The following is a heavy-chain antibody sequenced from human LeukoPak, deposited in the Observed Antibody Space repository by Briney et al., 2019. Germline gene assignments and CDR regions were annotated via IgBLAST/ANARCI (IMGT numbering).Heavy chain of an antibody. Sequence: GGSLRLSCAASGFTFSSYEMNWVRQAPGKGLEWVSYISSSGSTIYYADSVKGRVTISRDNAKNSLYLQMNSLRAEDTAGYYCAREYSSSSGKAFDIWGQGTMVTVSS. CDR3: AREYSSSSGKAFDI. D-gene: IGHD6-6*01. J-gene: IGHJ3*02. V-gene: IGHV3-48*03. CDR1: GFTFSSYE. CDR2: ISSSGSTI.